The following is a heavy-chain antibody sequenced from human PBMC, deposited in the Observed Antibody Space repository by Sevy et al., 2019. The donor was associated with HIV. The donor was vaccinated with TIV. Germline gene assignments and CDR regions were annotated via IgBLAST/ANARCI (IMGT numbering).Heavy chain of an antibody. D-gene: IGHD2-2*01. CDR3: ARINGASSSYAMDV. CDR1: GLTVGSLS. V-gene: IGHV3-53*01. J-gene: IGHJ6*02. CDR2: IYIAVTT. Sequence: GGSLRLSCVASGLTVGSLSINWVRQAPGKGLEGVSLIYIAVTTFYSDSVKGRFTISRDNSNNTLDLQMNSLRAEDTAIYYCARINGASSSYAMDVWGQGTTVTVSS.